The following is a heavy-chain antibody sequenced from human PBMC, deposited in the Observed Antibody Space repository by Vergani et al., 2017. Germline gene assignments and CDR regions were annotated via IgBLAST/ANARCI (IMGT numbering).Heavy chain of an antibody. CDR3: ARVGRSAVAGTFGAFDM. D-gene: IGHD6-19*01. V-gene: IGHV3-23*04. J-gene: IGHJ3*02. Sequence: VEAGGGLVQPGGSLRLSCTASGFIFSSYAMTWVRQAPGKGLEWVSSISASDGNTYYADSVKGRVTISRDKSKNTLYLQMNSLRAEDTAVYYCARVGRSAVAGTFGAFDMWGQGTMVTVSS. CDR2: ISASDGNT. CDR1: GFIFSSYA.